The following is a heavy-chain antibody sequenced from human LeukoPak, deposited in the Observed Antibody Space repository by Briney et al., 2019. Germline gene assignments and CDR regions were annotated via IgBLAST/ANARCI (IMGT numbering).Heavy chain of an antibody. Sequence: PSETLSLTCGVSGGSITNTNYWTWVRQPPGKGLEWIGEINYSGSTNYNPSLKSRVTISVDTSKNQFSLKLSSVTAADTAVYYCASHCSGGSCYSGYYYYYGMDVWGQGTTVIVSS. D-gene: IGHD2-15*01. CDR1: GGSITNTNY. CDR2: INYSGST. CDR3: ASHCSGGSCYSGYYYYYGMDV. V-gene: IGHV4-4*02. J-gene: IGHJ6*02.